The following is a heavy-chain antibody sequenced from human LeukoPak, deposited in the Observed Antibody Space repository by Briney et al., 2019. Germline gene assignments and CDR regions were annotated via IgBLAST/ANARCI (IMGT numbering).Heavy chain of an antibody. CDR2: GYYSGTS. V-gene: IGHV4-39*01. D-gene: IGHD5-18*01. CDR1: GGSIDTSSYY. J-gene: IGHJ2*01. Sequence: SETLSLTCTVSGGSIDTSSYYWGWIRQPPGKGLEWIGSGYYSGTSYYKPSLKSRVTISVDTSKKQFSLKLSSVTAADTAVYYCARLVDTAMANWYFDLWGRGTLVTVSS. CDR3: ARLVDTAMANWYFDL.